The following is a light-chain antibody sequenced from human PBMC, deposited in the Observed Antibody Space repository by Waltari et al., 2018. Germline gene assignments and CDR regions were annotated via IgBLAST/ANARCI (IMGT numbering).Light chain of an antibody. CDR3: QTGGHGTWV. J-gene: IGLJ3*02. CDR1: SGHSSNI. CDR2: VNSDGSH. Sequence: LVLTQSPSASASLGASVRLTCTLDSGHSSNIIPRHQQQPEKGPRYLMKVNSDGSHTKGDAIPDRFSGSGSGAERYLTISSVLSEDEADYYCQTGGHGTWVFGGGTKLTVL. V-gene: IGLV4-69*01.